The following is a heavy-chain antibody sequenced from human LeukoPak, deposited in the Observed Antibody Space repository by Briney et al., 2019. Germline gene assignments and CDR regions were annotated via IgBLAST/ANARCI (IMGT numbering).Heavy chain of an antibody. CDR1: GGSISSYY. V-gene: IGHV4-59*01. D-gene: IGHD4-23*01. CDR2: IYYSGST. Sequence: TASETLSLTCTVSGGSISSYYWSWIRQPPGKGLEWIGYIYYSGSTNYNPSLKSRVTISVDTSKNQFPLKLSSVTAADTAVYYCAREYGGTSWYYFDYWGQGTLVTVSS. J-gene: IGHJ4*02. CDR3: AREYGGTSWYYFDY.